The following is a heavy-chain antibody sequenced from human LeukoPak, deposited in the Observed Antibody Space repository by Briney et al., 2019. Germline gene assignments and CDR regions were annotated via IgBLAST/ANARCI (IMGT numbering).Heavy chain of an antibody. J-gene: IGHJ4*02. CDR1: GFAFDEYG. CDR3: ARPPNPRPFYFDL. V-gene: IGHV3-20*04. CDR2: INCSGGST. D-gene: IGHD2-8*01. Sequence: GGSLRLSCTASGFAFDEYGMRWVRQVPGKGLEWVSGINCSGGSTGYADPLRGRFTISRDNAKNSLYLQMDSLRAEDTALYYCARPPNPRPFYFDLWPQETLVSVS.